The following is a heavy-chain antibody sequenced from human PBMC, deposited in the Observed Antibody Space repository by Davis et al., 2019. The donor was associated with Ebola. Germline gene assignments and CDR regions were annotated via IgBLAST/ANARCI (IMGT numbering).Heavy chain of an antibody. V-gene: IGHV4-34*01. Sequence: SETLSLTCAVYGGSSTAYYWSCIRQPPGKRLAWIGEINPSGSTNYNPSLKSRVTISVDTSKNQFSLKLSSVTAADTAVYYCARERIGRPSWGQGTLVTVSS. CDR2: INPSGST. CDR1: GGSSTAYY. J-gene: IGHJ4*02. D-gene: IGHD2-15*01. CDR3: ARERIGRPS.